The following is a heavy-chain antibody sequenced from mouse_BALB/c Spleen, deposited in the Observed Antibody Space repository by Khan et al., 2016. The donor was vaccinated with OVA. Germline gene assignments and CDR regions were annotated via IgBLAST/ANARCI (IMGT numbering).Heavy chain of an antibody. V-gene: IGHV2-6-5*01. CDR3: DKDPPYYGMDY. Sequence: QVQLKESGPGLVAPSQSLSITCTVSGFSLTDYAVSWIRQPPGKGLEWLGVIWAGGSNYYNSVLKSRLSISKDNSKRQVFLKVNSLQTDDTDMYYCDKDPPYYGMDYWGQGTSVTVSS. CDR1: GFSLTDYA. J-gene: IGHJ4*01. CDR2: IWAGGSN.